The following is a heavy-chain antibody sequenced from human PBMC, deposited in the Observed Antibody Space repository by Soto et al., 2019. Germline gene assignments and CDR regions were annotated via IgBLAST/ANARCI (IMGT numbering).Heavy chain of an antibody. CDR1: GGSISSSY. Sequence: PSETLSLTCTVSGGSISSSYWTWIRQPPGKGLDWIGYISSSGSTYYNPSLKSRVTISVDTSKNQFSLKLSSVTAADTAVYYCARRYGGNFDYWGQGTLVTVSS. J-gene: IGHJ4*02. CDR3: ARRYGGNFDY. V-gene: IGHV4-59*01. CDR2: ISSSGST. D-gene: IGHD1-26*01.